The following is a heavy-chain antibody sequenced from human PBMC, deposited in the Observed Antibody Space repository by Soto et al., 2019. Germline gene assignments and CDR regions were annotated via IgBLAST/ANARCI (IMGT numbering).Heavy chain of an antibody. CDR3: ARVGPEGGTIWYGMDV. CDR1: GFTFSSYS. Sequence: VGSLRLSCAASGFTFSSYSMNWVRQAPGKGLEWVSYISSSSSTIYYADSVKGRFTISRDNAKNSLYLQMNSLRDEDTAVYYCARVGPEGGTIWYGMDVWGQGTTVTVSS. D-gene: IGHD3-3*01. CDR2: ISSSSSTI. J-gene: IGHJ6*02. V-gene: IGHV3-48*02.